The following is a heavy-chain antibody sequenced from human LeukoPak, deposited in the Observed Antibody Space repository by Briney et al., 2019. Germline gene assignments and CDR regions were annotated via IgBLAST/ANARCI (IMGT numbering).Heavy chain of an antibody. CDR1: GFTFSSYG. V-gene: IGHV3-23*01. Sequence: GALRLSCAASGFTFSSYGMSWVRQAPGRGLEWVSAISGSGGSTYYADSVKGRFTISRDNSKNTLYLQMNSLRAEDTAVYYCANYPYYYYYMDVWGKGTTVTVSS. J-gene: IGHJ6*03. CDR3: ANYPYYYYYMDV. CDR2: ISGSGGST.